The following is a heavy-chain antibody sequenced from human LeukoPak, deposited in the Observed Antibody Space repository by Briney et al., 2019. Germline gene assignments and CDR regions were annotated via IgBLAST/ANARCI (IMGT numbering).Heavy chain of an antibody. CDR1: GFTFSSYA. V-gene: IGHV3-30-3*01. J-gene: IGHJ3*02. D-gene: IGHD3-3*02. CDR3: ARDLSRAFDI. CDR2: ISYDGSNK. Sequence: GGSLRLSCAASGFTFSSYAMHWVRQAPGKGLEWVAVISYDGSNKYYADSVKGRFTISRDNSKNTLYLQMNSLRAEDTAVYYCARDLSRAFDIWGQGTMVTVSS.